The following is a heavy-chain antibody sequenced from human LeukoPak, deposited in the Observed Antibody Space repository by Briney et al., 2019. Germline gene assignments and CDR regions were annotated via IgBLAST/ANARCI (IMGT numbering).Heavy chain of an antibody. D-gene: IGHD6-13*01. CDR2: INPSGGST. V-gene: IGHV1-46*01. Sequence: ASVKVSCKASGYTFTSYYMHWVRQAPGQGLEWMGIINPSGGSTSYAQKFQGRVTMTRDMSTSTVYMELSSLRSEDTAVYYCARALVAAGTIYYYYYMDVWGKGTTVTVSS. CDR1: GYTFTSYY. CDR3: ARALVAAGTIYYYYYMDV. J-gene: IGHJ6*03.